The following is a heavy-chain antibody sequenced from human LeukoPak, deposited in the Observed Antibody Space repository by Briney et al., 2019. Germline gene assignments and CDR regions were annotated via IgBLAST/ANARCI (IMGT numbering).Heavy chain of an antibody. V-gene: IGHV3-20*04. D-gene: IGHD1-26*01. Sequence: GSLLLSCAASGFTFDEYGMSWVRQAPGKGLEWVSSINWDGGSTAYADSVQGRFTISRDNAKNSLHLQMKSLRAEDTALYYCARDSFSGSSLDYWGQGTLVTVSS. CDR1: GFTFDEYG. J-gene: IGHJ4*02. CDR3: ARDSFSGSSLDY. CDR2: INWDGGST.